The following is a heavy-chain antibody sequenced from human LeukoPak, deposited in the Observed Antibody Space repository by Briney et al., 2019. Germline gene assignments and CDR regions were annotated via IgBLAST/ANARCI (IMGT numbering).Heavy chain of an antibody. J-gene: IGHJ4*02. CDR1: GYTFTSYG. Sequence: ASVKVSCKASGYTFTSYGISWVRQAPRQGLEWMGWISAYNGNTNYAQKLRGRVTMTTDTSTSTAYMELRSLRSDDTAVYYCASTRIAAAGNQIFDYWGQGTLVTVSS. CDR3: ASTRIAAAGNQIFDY. D-gene: IGHD6-13*01. V-gene: IGHV1-18*01. CDR2: ISAYNGNT.